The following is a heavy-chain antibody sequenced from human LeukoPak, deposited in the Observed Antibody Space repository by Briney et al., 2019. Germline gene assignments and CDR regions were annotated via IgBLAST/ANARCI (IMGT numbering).Heavy chain of an antibody. J-gene: IGHJ5*02. Sequence: SETLSLTCTVSGGSISSYYWSWIRQPAGKGLEWIGRIYTSGSTNYNPSLKSRVTISVDTSKNQFSLKLSSVTAADTAVYYCARGGIAAAGELTFNWFDPWGQGTLVTVSS. D-gene: IGHD6-13*01. CDR3: ARGGIAAAGELTFNWFDP. V-gene: IGHV4-4*07. CDR1: GGSISSYY. CDR2: IYTSGST.